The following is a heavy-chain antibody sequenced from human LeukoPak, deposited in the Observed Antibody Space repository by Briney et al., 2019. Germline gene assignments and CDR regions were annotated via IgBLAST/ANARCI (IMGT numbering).Heavy chain of an antibody. J-gene: IGHJ4*02. CDR1: GFTFSSYD. CDR2: ISGSAGSK. D-gene: IGHD2-15*01. V-gene: IGHV3-23*01. CDR3: AKGSGAYAYLFDY. Sequence: GGSLRLSCAASGFTFSSYDMTWVRQAPGKGLEWVSGISGSAGSKDYADSVKGRFTVSRDNSKNTLYLQMSSLRADDTAVYYCAKGSGAYAYLFDYWGRGTLVTVSS.